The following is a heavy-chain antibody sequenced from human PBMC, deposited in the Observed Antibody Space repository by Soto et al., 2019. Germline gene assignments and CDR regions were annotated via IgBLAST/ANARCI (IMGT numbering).Heavy chain of an antibody. CDR2: ISYEGSNN. J-gene: IGHJ6*02. V-gene: IGHV3-30*03. CDR1: GFTFNSHG. D-gene: IGHD2-2*01. Sequence: QVQLVEAGGGVVQPGRSLRLSCGASGFTFNSHGMHWVRQAPGKGLEWVAVISYEGSNNFYAESVKGRFIISRDNSKNTMYLKMNSLRREDTAVYYCARGAEYQLLSRDYFYGMDVWGQGTTVTVSS. CDR3: ARGAEYQLLSRDYFYGMDV.